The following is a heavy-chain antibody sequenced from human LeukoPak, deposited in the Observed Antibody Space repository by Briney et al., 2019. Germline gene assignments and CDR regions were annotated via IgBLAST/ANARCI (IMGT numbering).Heavy chain of an antibody. D-gene: IGHD6-6*01. CDR1: GFTFSTYA. CDR3: AKHSSSSPLYNWLDP. Sequence: PGGSLRLSCAASGFTFSTYAMSWVRQAPGKGLEWVSTISGSGGSTYYADSVKGRFTISRDNSKNTLYLQMNSLRAEDTAVYYCAKHSSSSPLYNWLDPWGQGTLVTVSS. J-gene: IGHJ5*02. CDR2: ISGSGGST. V-gene: IGHV3-23*01.